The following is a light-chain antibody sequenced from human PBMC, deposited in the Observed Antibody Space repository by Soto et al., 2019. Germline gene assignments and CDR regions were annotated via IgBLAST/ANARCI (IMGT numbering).Light chain of an antibody. Sequence: DIQMTQSPSTLSGSVVDRVTITCRASQSIGGWLAWYQQKPGKAPKLLIFDGSSLKSGGPSRCSGSGSGTEFTLTISSRQPVDFATYYCQKYDSYSFTFGQGTKVDIK. CDR1: QSIGGW. J-gene: IGKJ1*01. V-gene: IGKV1-5*01. CDR3: QKYDSYSFT. CDR2: DGS.